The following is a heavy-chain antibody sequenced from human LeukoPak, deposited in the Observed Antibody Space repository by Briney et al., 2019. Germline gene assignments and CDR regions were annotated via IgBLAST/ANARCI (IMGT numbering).Heavy chain of an antibody. Sequence: PSETLSLTCTVSGGSISSYYWGWIRQPPGKGLEWIGYIYYSGTTNYNPSLKSRVTISVDTSKNQFSLKLSSVTAADTAVYYSARVSWFLGTSYYYMDVRVKGTTVTVSS. J-gene: IGHJ6*03. D-gene: IGHD1-1*01. CDR2: IYYSGTT. CDR3: ARVSWFLGTSYYYMDV. V-gene: IGHV4-59*01. CDR1: GGSISSYY.